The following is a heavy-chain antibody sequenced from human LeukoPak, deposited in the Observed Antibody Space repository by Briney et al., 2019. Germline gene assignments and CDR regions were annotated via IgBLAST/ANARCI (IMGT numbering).Heavy chain of an antibody. V-gene: IGHV3-21*01. CDR1: GFTFSSYS. CDR3: ARDDRYSYGYSQSGHFDY. D-gene: IGHD5-18*01. CDR2: ISSTSNYI. Sequence: PGGSQRLSCAGSGFTFSSYSMNWVRQAPGEGLEWVSSISSTSNYIYYADSVKGRFTISRDNAKTSLYLQMNSLRAEDTAVYYCARDDRYSYGYSQSGHFDYWGQGILVTVSS. J-gene: IGHJ4*02.